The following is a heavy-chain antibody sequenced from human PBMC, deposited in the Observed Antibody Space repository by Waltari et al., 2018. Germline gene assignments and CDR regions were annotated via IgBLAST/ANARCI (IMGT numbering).Heavy chain of an antibody. D-gene: IGHD3-9*01. CDR3: ARRFTSGYALDY. J-gene: IGHJ4*02. CDR1: GFSLGNYD. V-gene: IGHV3-30*02. CDR2: IRYDGSVK. Sequence: AQLVESGGVVVKPGVSRSLACAASGFSLGNYDMHGVCQAPGKGLEWVAFIRYDGSVKYYADSVKGRITISRDNSKNTLYLQMNSLRAEDTGIYYSARRFTSGYALDYWGQGTLVTVSS.